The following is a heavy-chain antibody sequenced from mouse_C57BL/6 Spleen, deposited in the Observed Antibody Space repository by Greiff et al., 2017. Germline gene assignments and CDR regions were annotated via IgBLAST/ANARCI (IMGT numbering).Heavy chain of an antibody. CDR3: ARRRDYGSSYWYFDV. CDR1: GYTFTTYP. J-gene: IGHJ1*03. CDR2: FHPYNDDT. V-gene: IGHV1-47*01. Sequence: VQLQQSGAELVKPGASVKMSCKASGYTFTTYPIEWMKQNPGKSLEWIGNFHPYNDDTKYNEKFKGKATLTVEKSSSTVYLELSRLTSDDSAVYYCARRRDYGSSYWYFDVWGTGTTVTVSS. D-gene: IGHD1-1*01.